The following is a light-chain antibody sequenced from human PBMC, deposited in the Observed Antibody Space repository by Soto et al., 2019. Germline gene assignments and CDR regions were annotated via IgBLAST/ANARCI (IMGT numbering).Light chain of an antibody. CDR3: QQYDILPIT. Sequence: DIQMTQSPSSVSASVGDRVTITCRASQGISSWLAWYQQKPGKAPNLLIYDASNLEIGVPSRFSGSGSGTHFTFTSSSLQTEDIGTYYCQQYDILPITFGRGTRLEIK. CDR2: DAS. V-gene: IGKV1-33*01. J-gene: IGKJ5*01. CDR1: QGISSW.